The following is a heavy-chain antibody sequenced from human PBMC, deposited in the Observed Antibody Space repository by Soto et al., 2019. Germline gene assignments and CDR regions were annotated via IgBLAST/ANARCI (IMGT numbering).Heavy chain of an antibody. J-gene: IGHJ6*02. D-gene: IGHD6-13*01. CDR3: ARLIVYSSSWNYGMDV. Sequence: QVQLVQSGAEVKKPGSSVKVSCKASGGTFSSYAISWVRQAPGQGLEWMGGIIPIFGTANYAQKFQGRVTITADESTSTDYMELSSLRSEDTAVYYCARLIVYSSSWNYGMDVWGQGTTVTVSS. CDR1: GGTFSSYA. V-gene: IGHV1-69*01. CDR2: IIPIFGTA.